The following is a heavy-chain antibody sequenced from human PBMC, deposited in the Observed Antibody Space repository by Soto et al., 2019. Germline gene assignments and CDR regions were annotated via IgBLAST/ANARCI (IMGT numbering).Heavy chain of an antibody. CDR3: ARSDETYYYDSSGYFAFDI. Sequence: GGSLRLSCAASGFTFSSYSMNWVRQAPGKGLEWVSCISSSSSTIYYADSVKGRFTISRDNAKNSLYLQMNSLRDEDTAVYYCARSDETYYYDSSGYFAFDIWGQGTMVTVSS. V-gene: IGHV3-48*02. D-gene: IGHD3-22*01. J-gene: IGHJ3*02. CDR1: GFTFSSYS. CDR2: ISSSSSTI.